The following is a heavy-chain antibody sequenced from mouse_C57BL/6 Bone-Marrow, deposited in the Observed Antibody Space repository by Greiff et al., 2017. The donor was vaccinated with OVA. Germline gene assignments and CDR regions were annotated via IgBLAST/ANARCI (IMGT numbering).Heavy chain of an antibody. CDR2: INPSNGGT. D-gene: IGHD2-4*01. CDR1: GYTFTSYW. CDR3: ARGDYDATFAY. Sequence: QVQLQQPGTELVKPGASVKLSCKASGYTFTSYWMHWVKQRPGQGLEWIGNINPSNGGTNYNEKLKSKATLTVDKSSSPAYMQLSSLTAEDAAVYYGARGDYDATFAYWGQGTLVTVSA. J-gene: IGHJ3*01. V-gene: IGHV1-53*01.